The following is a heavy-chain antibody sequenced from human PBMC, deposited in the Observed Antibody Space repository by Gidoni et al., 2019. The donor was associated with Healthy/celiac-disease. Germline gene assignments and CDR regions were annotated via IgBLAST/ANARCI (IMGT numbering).Heavy chain of an antibody. D-gene: IGHD5-18*01. CDR3: ARYSYGFRGLRY. J-gene: IGHJ4*02. Sequence: QVQLQQWGAGLLKPSETLSLTCAVYGGSFSGYYWSWIRQPPGKGLEWIGEINHSGSTNYNPSLKSRVTISVDTSKNQFSLKLSSVTAADTAVYYCARYSYGFRGLRYWGQGTLVTVSS. CDR2: INHSGST. CDR1: GGSFSGYY. V-gene: IGHV4-34*01.